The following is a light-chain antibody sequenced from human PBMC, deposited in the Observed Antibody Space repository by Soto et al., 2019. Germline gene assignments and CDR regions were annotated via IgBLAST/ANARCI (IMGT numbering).Light chain of an antibody. J-gene: IGKJ4*01. CDR3: QQYGTSPVT. CDR2: GAS. CDR1: QSVSSNY. V-gene: IGKV3-20*01. Sequence: EIVLTQSPGTLSLSPGERATLSCRASQSVSSNYLAWYQQKPGQAPRLLMYGASSRATGIPDRFSGSGSGTXXXXXXXXXXXXXFAVYYCQQYGTSPVTFGGXXKVEIK.